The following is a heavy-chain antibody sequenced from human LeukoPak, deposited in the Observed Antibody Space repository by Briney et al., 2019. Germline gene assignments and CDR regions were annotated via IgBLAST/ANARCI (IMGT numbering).Heavy chain of an antibody. CDR3: ARERDYYDSGGPYMDV. Sequence: GGSLRLSCAVSGFTFSSYSMNWVRQAPGKGLEWVSSISSSSGYIYYADSMKGRFTISRDNAKNSLYLQMNSLRAEDTAVYYCARERDYYDSGGPYMDVWGKGTTVTVSS. J-gene: IGHJ6*03. CDR2: ISSSSGYI. V-gene: IGHV3-21*01. D-gene: IGHD3-22*01. CDR1: GFTFSSYS.